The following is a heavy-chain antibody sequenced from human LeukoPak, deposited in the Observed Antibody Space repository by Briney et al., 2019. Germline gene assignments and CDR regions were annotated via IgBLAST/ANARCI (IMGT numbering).Heavy chain of an antibody. D-gene: IGHD2-21*01. Sequence: GGSLRLSCAASGFTFSSYAMNWVRQVPGKGLEWVSAISGSGGITYYADSVKGRFTISRDNSKNTLYVQMKSLRAEDTAVYYCARIPTEDDWYFDLWGRGVLVTVSS. CDR2: ISGSGGIT. J-gene: IGHJ2*01. CDR3: ARIPTEDDWYFDL. CDR1: GFTFSSYA. V-gene: IGHV3-23*01.